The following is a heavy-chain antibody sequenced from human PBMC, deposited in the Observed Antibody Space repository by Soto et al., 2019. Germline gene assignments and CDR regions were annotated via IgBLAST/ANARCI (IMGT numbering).Heavy chain of an antibody. CDR2: ISGSGHAT. J-gene: IGHJ4*02. Sequence: EVRLLESGGGSVPPGASARLSCLTSGFMFDNYAMSWVRQSPARGLEWVAAISGSGHATYYTQSVRGRFTISRDKSKKTVFLQMNNLRTEDTAIYYCAKGRYFDSSGGCVNYWGLGTLVTVSS. V-gene: IGHV3-23*01. D-gene: IGHD3-22*01. CDR1: GFMFDNYA. CDR3: AKGRYFDSSGGCVNY.